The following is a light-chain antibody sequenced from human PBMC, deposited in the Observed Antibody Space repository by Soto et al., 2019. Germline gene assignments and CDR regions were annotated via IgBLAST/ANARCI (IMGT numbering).Light chain of an antibody. J-gene: IGKJ1*01. CDR1: QGIDSR. CDR2: YTS. Sequence: DIPMTHSPSSVSASVGDRVTISCRASQGIDSRLDWYQQKPGRAPNLLIYYTSNLQSGVPSRFSGGGSGTHFTLTISSLQPEDFATYYCQQANSFPWTFGQGTKVEIK. V-gene: IGKV1-12*01. CDR3: QQANSFPWT.